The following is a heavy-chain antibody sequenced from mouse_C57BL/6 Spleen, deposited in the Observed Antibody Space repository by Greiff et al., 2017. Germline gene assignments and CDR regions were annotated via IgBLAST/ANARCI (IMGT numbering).Heavy chain of an antibody. CDR3: ARGRAWFAY. Sequence: VQLQQPGAELVKPGASVKLSCKASGYTFTSYWMQWVKQRPGQGLEWIGEIDPSDSYTNYNQKFKGKATLTVDTSSSTAYMQLRSLTSEDSAVYYCARGRAWFAYWGQGTLVTVSA. J-gene: IGHJ3*01. V-gene: IGHV1-50*01. CDR2: IDPSDSYT. CDR1: GYTFTSYW.